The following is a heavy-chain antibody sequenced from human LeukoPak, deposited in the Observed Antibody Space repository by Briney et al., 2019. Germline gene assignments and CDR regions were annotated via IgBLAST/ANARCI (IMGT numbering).Heavy chain of an antibody. CDR3: AKDRDGPLSGWYDAFDI. V-gene: IGHV1-18*03. CDR1: GYTFTSYG. J-gene: IGHJ3*02. CDR2: ISAYNGNT. Sequence: GASVKVSCKASGYTFTSYGISWVRQAPGQGLEWAGWISAYNGNTNYAQKLQGRVTMTTDTSTSTAYMELRSLRAEDMALYYCAKDRDGPLSGWYDAFDIWGQGTMVTVSS. D-gene: IGHD6-19*01.